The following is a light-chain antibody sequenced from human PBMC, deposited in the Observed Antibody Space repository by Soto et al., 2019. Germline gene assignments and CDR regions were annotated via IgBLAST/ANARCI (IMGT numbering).Light chain of an antibody. CDR2: QAF. V-gene: IGKV1-5*03. CDR1: QSISTW. J-gene: IGKJ1*01. CDR3: QQYYTSSWT. Sequence: DIQMTQSPSTLSASVGDRVTITCRASQSISTWLAWYQQKPGKAPQVLIYQAFSLQSGVPSRFSGSGSGTEFTLTIRSLQPDDFATYYCQQYYTSSWTFGQGTKVEI.